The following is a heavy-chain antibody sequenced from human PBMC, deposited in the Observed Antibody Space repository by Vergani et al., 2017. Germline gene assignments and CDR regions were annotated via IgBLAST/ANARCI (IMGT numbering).Heavy chain of an antibody. CDR1: GFTFSSYE. D-gene: IGHD4-23*01. CDR2: ISSSGSTI. J-gene: IGHJ4*02. Sequence: EVQLVESGGGLVQPRGSLRLSCAASGFTFSSYEMNWVRQAPGKGLEWVSYISSSGSTIYYADSVKGRFTISRDNAKNSLYLQMNSLRAEDTAVYYCARGSVTRGVGRGVPDYWGQGTLVTVSS. V-gene: IGHV3-48*03. CDR3: ARGSVTRGVGRGVPDY.